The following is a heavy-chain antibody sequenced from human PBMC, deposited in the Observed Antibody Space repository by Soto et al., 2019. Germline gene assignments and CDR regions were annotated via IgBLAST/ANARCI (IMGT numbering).Heavy chain of an antibody. Sequence: GGSLGLSCAASGFTFSSYAMHWVRQAPGKGLDWVAVISYDGSNKYYADSVKGRFTISRDNSKNTLYQQMNSLRAEDTAVYYRASRWKKAVAGTVWLCCPDYWGQGTQVTFTS. CDR2: ISYDGSNK. D-gene: IGHD6-19*01. CDR3: ASRWKKAVAGTVWLCCPDY. V-gene: IGHV3-30-3*01. CDR1: GFTFSSYA. J-gene: IGHJ4*02.